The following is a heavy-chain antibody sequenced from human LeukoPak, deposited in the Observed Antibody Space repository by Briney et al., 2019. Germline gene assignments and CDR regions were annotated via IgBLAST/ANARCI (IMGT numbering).Heavy chain of an antibody. D-gene: IGHD3-22*01. V-gene: IGHV3-7*01. CDR1: GFTFSNYW. CDR3: ARDSDTSGHYGWFDP. CDR2: IKTDGSEK. J-gene: IGHJ5*02. Sequence: GGSLRLSCEGSGFTFSNYWMGWVRQAPGKGLQWVANIKTDGSEKYYVDSVKGRFTISRDNAKNSLSLQMNSLRAEDTAVYYCARDSDTSGHYGWFDPWGQGTLVTVSS.